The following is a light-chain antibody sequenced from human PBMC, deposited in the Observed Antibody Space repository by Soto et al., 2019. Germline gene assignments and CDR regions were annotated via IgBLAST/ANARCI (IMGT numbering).Light chain of an antibody. J-gene: IGKJ2*01. V-gene: IGKV2-30*01. CDR1: QSLVYKDGNTY. CDR2: KVS. Sequence: DVVMTQSPLSLPVTLGQPASISCRSSQSLVYKDGNTYLNWLQQRPVQSPRRLIYKVSNRDSGVPDRFSGSGSGTDFPRKISRVEAEDVGAYYYCMQATQWPYTFGQGTTLEIK. CDR3: MQATQWPYT.